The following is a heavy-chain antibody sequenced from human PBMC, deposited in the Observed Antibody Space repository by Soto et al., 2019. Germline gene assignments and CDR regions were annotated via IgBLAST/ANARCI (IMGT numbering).Heavy chain of an antibody. D-gene: IGHD6-19*01. Sequence: SETLSLTCTVSGGSFDGYFWTWIRQPPGKGLEWIGFIFYSGGTNYNPSFKSRVSISLHTSKNQFSLKLNSVTAADTAVYYCARGVDRQWADYWGQGTLVTVSS. CDR1: GGSFDGYF. J-gene: IGHJ4*02. CDR2: IFYSGGT. V-gene: IGHV4-59*01. CDR3: ARGVDRQWADY.